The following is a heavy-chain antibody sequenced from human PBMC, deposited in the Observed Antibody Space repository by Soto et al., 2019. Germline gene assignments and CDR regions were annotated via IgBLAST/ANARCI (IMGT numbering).Heavy chain of an antibody. J-gene: IGHJ6*02. CDR1: GYTFTSYG. D-gene: IGHD6-19*01. Sequence: QVQLVQSGAEVKKPGASVKVSCKASGYTFTSYGISWVRQAPGQGLEWMGWISAYNGNTNYAQKLQGRVTMTTGTSTSTAYMELRSLRSDDTAVYYCARDGNRYSSGWTIYYYYGMDVWGQGTTVTVSS. CDR2: ISAYNGNT. V-gene: IGHV1-18*04. CDR3: ARDGNRYSSGWTIYYYYGMDV.